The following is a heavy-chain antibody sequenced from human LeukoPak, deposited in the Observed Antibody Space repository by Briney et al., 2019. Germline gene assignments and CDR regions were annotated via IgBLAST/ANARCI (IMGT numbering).Heavy chain of an antibody. Sequence: SVKVSCKASGGTFSSYAISWVRQAPGQGLEWMGRIIPILGIANYAQKFRGRVTITADKSTSTAYMELSSLRSEDTAVYYCARDGRAVAGTVGLTDYWGQGTLVTVSS. D-gene: IGHD6-19*01. CDR3: ARDGRAVAGTVGLTDY. J-gene: IGHJ4*02. V-gene: IGHV1-69*04. CDR1: GGTFSSYA. CDR2: IIPILGIA.